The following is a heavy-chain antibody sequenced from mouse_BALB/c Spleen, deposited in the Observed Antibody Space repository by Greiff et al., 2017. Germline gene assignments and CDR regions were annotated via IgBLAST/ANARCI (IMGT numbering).Heavy chain of an antibody. J-gene: IGHJ4*01. CDR1: GYTFTSYW. V-gene: IGHV1-87*01. CDR3: ARNYGYAMDY. Sequence: VQLQQSGPELVKPGASVKLSCKASGYTFTSYWMQWVKQRPGQGLEWIGAIYPGDGDTRYTQKFKGKATLTADKSSSTAYMQLSSLASEDSAVYYCARNYGYAMDYWGQGTSVTVSS. CDR2: IYPGDGDT. D-gene: IGHD1-1*01.